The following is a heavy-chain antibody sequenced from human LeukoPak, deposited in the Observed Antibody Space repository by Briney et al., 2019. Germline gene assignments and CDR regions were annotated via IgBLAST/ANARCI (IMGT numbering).Heavy chain of an antibody. V-gene: IGHV4-34*01. CDR1: GGSFSGYY. CDR2: INHSGST. D-gene: IGHD6-19*01. CDR3: ARYAVAGFFWFDP. J-gene: IGHJ5*02. Sequence: SETLSLTCAVYGGSFSGYYWSWIRQPPGKGLEWIGEINHSGSTNYNPSLKSRVTISVDTSKNQFSLKLSSVTAADTAVYYCARYAVAGFFWFDPWGQGTLVTVSS.